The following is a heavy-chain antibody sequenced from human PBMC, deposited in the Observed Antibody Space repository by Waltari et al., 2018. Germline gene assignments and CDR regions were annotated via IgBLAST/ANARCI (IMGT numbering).Heavy chain of an antibody. V-gene: IGHV3-48*04. CDR1: GFTFSSYG. CDR2: ITNSGAT. CDR3: ARGYCGGDCSSSARYVDI. Sequence: EEQLVESGGGLIQPGGSLRLSCAASGFTFSSYGMSWVRQAPGKGRERVPDITNSGATHDADSLRGRFIVSRDNAKSSLYLQMNSLRAEDTALYYCARGYCGGDCSSSARYVDIWGRGTLVSVSS. D-gene: IGHD2-21*02. J-gene: IGHJ2*01.